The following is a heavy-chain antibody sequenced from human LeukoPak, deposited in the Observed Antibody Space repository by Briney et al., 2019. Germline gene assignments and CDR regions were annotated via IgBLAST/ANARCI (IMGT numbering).Heavy chain of an antibody. J-gene: IGHJ4*02. CDR2: XXXKTDGGTT. CDR1: GFTFSNAW. CDR3: TTGPSYDYVWGSYRYTPFDY. D-gene: IGHD3-16*02. Sequence: GGSLRLSCAASGFTFSNAWMSWVRQAPGKGLEXXXXXXXKTDGGTTDYAAPVKGRFTISRDDSKNTLYLQMNSLKTEDTAVYYCTTGPSYDYVWGSYRYTPFDYWGQGTLVTVSS. V-gene: IGHV3-15*01.